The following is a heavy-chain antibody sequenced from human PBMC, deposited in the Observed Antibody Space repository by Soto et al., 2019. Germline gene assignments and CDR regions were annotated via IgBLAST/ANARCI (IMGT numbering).Heavy chain of an antibody. CDR1: GGTFSSYA. CDR3: ARLPDYYDSSGSFGY. Sequence: ASVKVSCKASGGTFSSYAISWVRQAPGQGLEWMGGIIPIFGTANYAQKFQGRVTITADESTSTAYMELSSLRSEDTAVYYCARLPDYYDSSGSFGYWGQGTLVTVPQ. J-gene: IGHJ4*02. V-gene: IGHV1-69*13. D-gene: IGHD3-22*01. CDR2: IIPIFGTA.